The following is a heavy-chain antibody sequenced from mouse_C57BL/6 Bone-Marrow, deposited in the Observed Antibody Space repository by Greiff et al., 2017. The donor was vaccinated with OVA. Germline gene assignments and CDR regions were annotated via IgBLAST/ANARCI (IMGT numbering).Heavy chain of an antibody. J-gene: IGHJ3*01. CDR1: GYTFTSYW. Sequence: QVQLQQPGAELVMPGASVKLSCKASGYTFTSYWMHWVKQRPGQGLEWIGEIDPSDSYTNYNQKFKGKSTLTVDKSSSTAYMQLSSLTSEDSAVYYCARGTLLLRAWFAYWGQGTLVTVFA. V-gene: IGHV1-69*01. D-gene: IGHD1-1*01. CDR3: ARGTLLLRAWFAY. CDR2: IDPSDSYT.